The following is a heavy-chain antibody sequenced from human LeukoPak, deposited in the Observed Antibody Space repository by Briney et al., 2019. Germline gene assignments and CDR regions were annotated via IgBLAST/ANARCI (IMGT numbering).Heavy chain of an antibody. J-gene: IGHJ4*02. CDR3: ARDRGNYFDY. Sequence: NPSETLSLTCSVSGGSLSSYYWSWIRQSAGKGLEWIGRIYPSGTTNYNPSLKSRVTISVAPSKNQFSLKLRSVTAPDTAVYYCARDRGNYFDYWGQGTLVTVSS. CDR2: IYPSGTT. D-gene: IGHD6-13*01. CDR1: GGSLSSYY. V-gene: IGHV4-4*07.